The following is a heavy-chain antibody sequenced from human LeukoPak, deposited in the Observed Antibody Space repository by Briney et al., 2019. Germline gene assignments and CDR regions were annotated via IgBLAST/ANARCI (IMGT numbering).Heavy chain of an antibody. CDR2: IRSKAYGGTT. CDR1: GFTFGDYA. Sequence: GGSLRLSCTASGFTFGDYAMSWSRQAPGKGLEWVGFIRSKAYGGTTEYAASVKGRFTISRDDSKSIAYLQMNSLKTEDTAVYYCTRGLGTTENYYYYYMDVWGKGTTVTVSS. D-gene: IGHD4-17*01. V-gene: IGHV3-49*03. CDR3: TRGLGTTENYYYYYMDV. J-gene: IGHJ6*03.